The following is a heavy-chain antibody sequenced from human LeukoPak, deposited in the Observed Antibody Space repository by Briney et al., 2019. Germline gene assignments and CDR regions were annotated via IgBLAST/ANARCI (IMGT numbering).Heavy chain of an antibody. Sequence: GGSLSLSCAASGFNVGSNYMSWVRQAPGKGLEWVSVIYSGGSAYYAGSVKGRFTISRDNSDNMVYLHMNSLRAEDTAVYYCAKDAYSSSSGNFDYWSQGTLVTVSS. J-gene: IGHJ4*02. CDR3: AKDAYSSSSGNFDY. CDR1: GFNVGSNY. V-gene: IGHV3-53*01. CDR2: IYSGGSA. D-gene: IGHD6-6*01.